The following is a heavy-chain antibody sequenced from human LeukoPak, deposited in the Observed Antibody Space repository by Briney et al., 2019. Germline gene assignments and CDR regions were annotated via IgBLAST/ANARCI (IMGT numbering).Heavy chain of an antibody. V-gene: IGHV1-24*01. D-gene: IGHD3-3*01. CDR2: FDPEDGET. CDR3: ATTPIWSVYYSFDY. Sequence: ASVKVSCKVSGYTLTELSMHWVRQAPGKGLEWMGGFDPEDGETIYAQKFQGRVTMTDTAYMELSSLRSEDTAVYYCATTPIWSVYYSFDYWGQGTLVTVSS. CDR1: GYTLTELS. J-gene: IGHJ4*02.